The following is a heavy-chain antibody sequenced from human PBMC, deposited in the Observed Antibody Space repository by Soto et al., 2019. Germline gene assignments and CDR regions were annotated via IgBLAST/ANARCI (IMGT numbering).Heavy chain of an antibody. CDR1: GFTLRNYA. Sequence: GGSLRLSCEASGFTLRNYAMTWIRQAPGKGLEWVSLISANDVGTYYAESVKTRFTISTDQSRNTVYLQMDSLRADDTAIYYCSKAKNDYNWDNRPPFDYWGQGTLVTVSS. J-gene: IGHJ4*02. V-gene: IGHV3-23*01. CDR2: ISANDVGT. CDR3: SKAKNDYNWDNRPPFDY. D-gene: IGHD1-20*01.